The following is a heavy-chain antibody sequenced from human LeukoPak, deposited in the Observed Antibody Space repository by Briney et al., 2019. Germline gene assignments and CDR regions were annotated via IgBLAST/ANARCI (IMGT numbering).Heavy chain of an antibody. D-gene: IGHD3-10*01. Sequence: SETLSLTCAVSGGSIAIRNYYWGWIRQPPGKGLVWIGSIYYSGSTYYNPSLKSRVTISVDTSKNQFSLKLSSVTAADTAVYYCARGYSLLWFGELIGAFDIWGQGTMVTVSS. CDR1: GGSIAIRNYY. CDR3: ARGYSLLWFGELIGAFDI. J-gene: IGHJ3*02. V-gene: IGHV4-39*07. CDR2: IYYSGST.